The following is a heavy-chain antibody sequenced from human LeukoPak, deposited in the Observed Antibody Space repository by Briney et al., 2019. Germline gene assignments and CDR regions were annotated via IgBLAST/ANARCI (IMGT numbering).Heavy chain of an antibody. D-gene: IGHD3-10*01. V-gene: IGHV3-23*01. CDR3: AKDPYSGSGDGFDC. J-gene: IGHJ4*02. CDR1: GFTFNNYA. CDR2: ISGTGGST. Sequence: GGSLRLSCAASGFTFNNYAMSWVRQAPGKGLEWVSAISGTGGSTYYADSVKGRFTISRDNSKNTLYLQMNSLRAEDTAVYYCAKDPYSGSGDGFDCWGQGTLVTVSS.